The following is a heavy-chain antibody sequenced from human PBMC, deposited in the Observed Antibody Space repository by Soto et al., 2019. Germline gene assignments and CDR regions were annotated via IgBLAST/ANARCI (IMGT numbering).Heavy chain of an antibody. CDR1: GYTFTSYG. CDR2: ISAYNGNT. V-gene: IGHV1-18*01. D-gene: IGHD3-10*01. J-gene: IGHJ5*02. Sequence: ASVKVSCKASGYTFTSYGISWVRQAPGQGLEWMGWISAYNGNTNYAQKLQGRVTMTTDTSTSTAYMELRSLRSDDTAVYYCARAGRVGDHASGSYYKPWFDPWGQGTLVTVSS. CDR3: ARAGRVGDHASGSYYKPWFDP.